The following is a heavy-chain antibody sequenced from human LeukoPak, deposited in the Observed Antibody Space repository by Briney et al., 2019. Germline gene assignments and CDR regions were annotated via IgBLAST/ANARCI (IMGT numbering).Heavy chain of an antibody. Sequence: GRSLRLSCGASGFPFSHFAMTWVRQTPGGGLEWVATIHGPGTATHYADSVRGRFAISRDNSKNILYLQLNSLRAEDTAVYYCAKDEGPLLNNWYRQYWDQGTLVTVSS. V-gene: IGHV3-23*01. D-gene: IGHD6-13*01. CDR2: IHGPGTAT. CDR3: AKDEGPLLNNWYRQY. J-gene: IGHJ4*02. CDR1: GFPFSHFA.